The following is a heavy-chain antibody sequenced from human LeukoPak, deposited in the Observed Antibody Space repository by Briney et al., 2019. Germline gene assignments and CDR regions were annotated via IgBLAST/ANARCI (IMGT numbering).Heavy chain of an antibody. Sequence: RSGGSLRLSCAASGFTFSNNWMTWVRQAPGKGLEWVSSVKKDAGEKYYVDSVKGRFTISRDNAKNSLYLQMSSLRVEDTAVYYCARGPPYGSRSDYFDYWGQGTLVTVSA. CDR1: GFTFSNNW. CDR3: ARGPPYGSRSDYFDY. J-gene: IGHJ4*02. V-gene: IGHV3-7*01. CDR2: VKKDAGEK. D-gene: IGHD3-10*01.